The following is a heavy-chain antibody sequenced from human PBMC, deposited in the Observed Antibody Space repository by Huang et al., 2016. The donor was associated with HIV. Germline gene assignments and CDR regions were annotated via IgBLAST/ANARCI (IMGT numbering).Heavy chain of an antibody. CDR2: IIAGGGST. CDR3: ARVQPPHGRNPLDI. V-gene: IGHV1-46*03. Sequence: QVHLVQSGAEVREPGASVKVSCRPSGNTFTSFHVHWVRQAPGQGLEWMDKIIAGGGSTTYAEKFQGRISMTRDRSTGTIFLELRSLRSEDTAMYYCARVQPPHGRNPLDIWGQGTLITVSS. CDR1: GNTFTSFH. J-gene: IGHJ3*02.